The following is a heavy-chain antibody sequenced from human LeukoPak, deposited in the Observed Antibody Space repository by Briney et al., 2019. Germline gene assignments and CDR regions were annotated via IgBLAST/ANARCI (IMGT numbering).Heavy chain of an antibody. CDR1: GLTFNNAW. D-gene: IGHD3-22*01. J-gene: IGHJ4*02. V-gene: IGHV3-15*01. CDR3: TTVGLDYYDSSGYFVDY. Sequence: AGGSLRLSCAASGLTFNNAWMSWVRQAPGKGLEWVGRIKSKTDGGTTDYAAPVKGRLTISRDDSENTLYLQMNTLKTEDTAVYYCTTVGLDYYDSSGYFVDYWGQGTLVTVSS. CDR2: IKSKTDGGTT.